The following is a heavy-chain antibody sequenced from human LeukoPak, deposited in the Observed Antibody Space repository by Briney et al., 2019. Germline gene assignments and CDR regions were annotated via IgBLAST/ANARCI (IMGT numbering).Heavy chain of an antibody. CDR2: MFHSGST. CDR1: GGSIRTSSYY. Sequence: SETLSLTCTVSGGSIRTSSYYWGWVRQPPGKGLGWMGSMFHSGSTYDNPSLRSRVTISVDTSKNQFSLKLSSVTASDTAVYYCARAYGSGSYFHWFDPWGQGTLVTVSS. D-gene: IGHD3-10*01. J-gene: IGHJ5*02. V-gene: IGHV4-39*01. CDR3: ARAYGSGSYFHWFDP.